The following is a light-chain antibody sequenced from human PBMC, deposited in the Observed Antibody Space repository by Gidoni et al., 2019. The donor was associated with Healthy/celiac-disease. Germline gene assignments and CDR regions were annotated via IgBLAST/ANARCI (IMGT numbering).Light chain of an antibody. J-gene: IGLJ2*01. Sequence: QSVLTQPPPLSGAPGQRVTISCTGSSSNIGAGYDVPWYQQLPGTAPKRLISGNSNRPSGVPDRFSGSKSGTSASLAITGLQAEDEADYYCQSYDSSLSRLVFGGGTKLTVL. CDR1: SSNIGAGYD. V-gene: IGLV1-40*01. CDR2: GNS. CDR3: QSYDSSLSRLV.